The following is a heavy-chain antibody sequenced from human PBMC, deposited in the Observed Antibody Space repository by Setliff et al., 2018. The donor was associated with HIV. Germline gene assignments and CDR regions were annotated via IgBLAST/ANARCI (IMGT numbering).Heavy chain of an antibody. CDR1: GGSINSGGYY. V-gene: IGHV4-61*02. D-gene: IGHD3-10*01. Sequence: SETLSLTCTVSGGSINSGGYYWVWIRQPALKGLEWIGRIYTSGLTNYNPSLKSRVTISVDTSKNQVSLKLSSVTASDTAVYYCARARYIVIRGDAGMDVWGPGTTVTRLL. CDR3: ARARYIVIRGDAGMDV. CDR2: IYTSGLT. J-gene: IGHJ6*02.